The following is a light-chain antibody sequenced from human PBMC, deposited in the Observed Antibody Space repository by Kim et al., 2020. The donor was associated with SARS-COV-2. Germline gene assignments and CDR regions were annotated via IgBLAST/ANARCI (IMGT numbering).Light chain of an antibody. Sequence: DTQMTQSPTSLSASVGDRVTITCQASQDVSDHLHWFQQRPGKAPDLLIYDVSNSQTGVPSRFSGSGSGTHFTLTISSLQPEDIATYYCHQYNKLPLTFARGTKVDIK. CDR1: QDVSDH. CDR2: DVS. CDR3: HQYNKLPLT. V-gene: IGKV1-33*01. J-gene: IGKJ4*01.